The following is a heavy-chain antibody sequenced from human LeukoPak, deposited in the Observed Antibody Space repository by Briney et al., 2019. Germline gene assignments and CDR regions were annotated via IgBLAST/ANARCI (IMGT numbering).Heavy chain of an antibody. CDR3: ARLYDYGVLFDY. J-gene: IGHJ4*02. Sequence: GASVTVSCTASGYTFTSYYMHWVRQAPGQGLEWMGIINPSGGSTTYAQKFQGRVTMTRDTSTSTVYMELSSLRSEDTAIYYCARLYDYGVLFDYWGQGTLVTVSS. CDR1: GYTFTSYY. V-gene: IGHV1-46*01. CDR2: INPSGGST. D-gene: IGHD4-17*01.